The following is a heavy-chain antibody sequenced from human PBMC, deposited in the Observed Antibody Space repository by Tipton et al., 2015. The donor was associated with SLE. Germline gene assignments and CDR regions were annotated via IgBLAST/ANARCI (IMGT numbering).Heavy chain of an antibody. Sequence: TLSLTCTVSGGSISSHYWSWIRQPPGKGLEWIGYIYYSGSTNYNPSLKSRVTISVDTSKNQFSLKLSSVTAADTAVYYCARGAGDYFDYWGQGTLVTVSS. J-gene: IGHJ4*02. CDR3: ARGAGDYFDY. V-gene: IGHV4-59*11. CDR1: GGSISSHY. CDR2: IYYSGST. D-gene: IGHD3-10*01.